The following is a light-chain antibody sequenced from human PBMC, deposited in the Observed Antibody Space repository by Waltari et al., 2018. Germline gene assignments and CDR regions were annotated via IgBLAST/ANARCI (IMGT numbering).Light chain of an antibody. CDR2: DAS. J-gene: IGKJ1*01. Sequence: EIVLTQSPTTLSLSPGERATLSCRASQSVSRSLAWYQQKPGQPPRLLIYDASNRATAIPARFSGSGSGTDFTLPISSREPEDFAPYYCQQSSRWPPTTFGEGTKVEIK. CDR1: QSVSRS. V-gene: IGKV3-11*01. CDR3: QQSSRWPPTT.